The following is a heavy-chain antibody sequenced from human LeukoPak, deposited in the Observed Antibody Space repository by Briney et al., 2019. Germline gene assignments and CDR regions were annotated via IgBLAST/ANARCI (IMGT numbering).Heavy chain of an antibody. V-gene: IGHV6-1*01. CDR3: ARGKYTSFDN. Sequence: SQTLSLTCAISGDSIFTNNVAWNWIRQSPSRGLEWLGRTYYRSKWSFDYAVSVKSRITINADTSKNQFSLQLRSVTAEDSAVYYCARGKYTSFDNWGXGTLVTVSS. J-gene: IGHJ4*02. D-gene: IGHD6-6*01. CDR2: TYYRSKWSF. CDR1: GDSIFTNNVA.